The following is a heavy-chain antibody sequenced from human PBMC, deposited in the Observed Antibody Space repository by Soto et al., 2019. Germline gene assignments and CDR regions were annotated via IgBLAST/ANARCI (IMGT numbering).Heavy chain of an antibody. J-gene: IGHJ1*01. Sequence: LRLSCAVSGFTFDDTAMHWVRQAPEKRLEWVSGINWKSDIGYADSVKGRFTISRDNAENSLYLQMNSLRAEDTALYYCASSRDSGGSTTFIFWGQGTQVTVSS. CDR2: INWKSDI. D-gene: IGHD1-26*01. CDR1: GFTFDDTA. V-gene: IGHV3-9*01. CDR3: ASSRDSGGSTTFIF.